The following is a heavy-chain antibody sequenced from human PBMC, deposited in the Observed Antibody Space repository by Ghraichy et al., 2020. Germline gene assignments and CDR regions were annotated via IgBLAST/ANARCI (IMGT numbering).Heavy chain of an antibody. V-gene: IGHV4-59*01. J-gene: IGHJ3*02. D-gene: IGHD3-22*01. CDR2: IYYSGST. Sequence: SETLSLTCTVSGGSISSYYWSWIRQPPGKGLEWIGYIYYSGSTNYNPSLKSRVTISVDTSKNQFSLKLSSVTVADTAVYYCARWPPSYYFDRLPKNTQGAVDIWGPGTPATVPP. CDR3: ARWPPSYYFDRLPKNTQGAVDI. CDR1: GGSISSYY.